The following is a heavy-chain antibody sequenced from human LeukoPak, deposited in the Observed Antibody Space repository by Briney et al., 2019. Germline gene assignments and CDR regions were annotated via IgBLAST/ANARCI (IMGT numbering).Heavy chain of an antibody. CDR1: GGSISSYY. J-gene: IGHJ4*02. CDR2: IYYSGST. V-gene: IGHV4-59*12. Sequence: TSETLSLTCTVSGGSISSYYWSWIRQPPGKGLEWIGYIYYSGSTNYNPSLKSRVTISVDTSKNQFSLKLSSVTAADTAVYYCARVDPGSGSRYYFDYWGQGTLVTVSS. CDR3: ARVDPGSGSRYYFDY. D-gene: IGHD3-10*01.